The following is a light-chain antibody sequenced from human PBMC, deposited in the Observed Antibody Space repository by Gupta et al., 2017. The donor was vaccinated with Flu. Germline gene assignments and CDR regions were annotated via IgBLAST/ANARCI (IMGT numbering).Light chain of an antibody. CDR2: DVS. CDR3: KSFASKIAYL. V-gene: IGLV2-14*03. CDR1: TTDIGNYDH. Sequence: SVTSSCIGSTTDIGNYDHVAWYQQYPGKATNLIIFDVSHRPSGISDRFSGSKSGTTASLTISGLQHEDEADYYCKSFASKIAYLFGTGTQVTVL. J-gene: IGLJ1*01.